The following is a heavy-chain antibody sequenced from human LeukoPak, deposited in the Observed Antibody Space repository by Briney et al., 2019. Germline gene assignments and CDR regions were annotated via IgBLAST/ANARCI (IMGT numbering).Heavy chain of an antibody. CDR1: GFTFSSYS. V-gene: IGHV3-48*02. J-gene: IGHJ5*02. D-gene: IGHD2-21*02. CDR3: ARGLYCGGDCSNWFDP. Sequence: GGSLRLSCAASGFTFSSYSMNWVRQAPGKGLEWVPYISSSSSTIYYADSVKGRFTISRDNAKNSLYLQMNSLRDEDTAVYYCARGLYCGGDCSNWFDPWGQGTLVTVSS. CDR2: ISSSSSTI.